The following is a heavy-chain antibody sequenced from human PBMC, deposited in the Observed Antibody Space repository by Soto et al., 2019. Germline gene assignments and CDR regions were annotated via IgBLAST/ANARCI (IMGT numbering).Heavy chain of an antibody. CDR2: INSDGSST. CDR1: GFTFSSYW. J-gene: IGHJ6*02. D-gene: IGHD6-6*01. V-gene: IGHV3-74*01. Sequence: GGSLRLSCAASGFTFSSYWMHWVRQAPGKGLVWVSRINSDGSSTSYADSVKGRFTISRDNAKNTLYLQMNSLRAEDTAVYYCARVFRIAARRVNYYGMDVWGQGTTVTVSS. CDR3: ARVFRIAARRVNYYGMDV.